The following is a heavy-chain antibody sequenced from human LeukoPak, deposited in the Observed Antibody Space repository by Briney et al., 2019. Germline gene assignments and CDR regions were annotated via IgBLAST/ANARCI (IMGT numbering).Heavy chain of an antibody. CDR2: INPNSGNT. Sequence: ASVKVSCKASGYTFTGYYMHWVRQAPGQGLEWMGWINPNSGNTNYAQKLQGRVTMTTDTSTSTAYMELRSLRSDDTAVYYCARALGYFDWLLYQLGFDYWGQGTLVTVSS. CDR1: GYTFTGYY. V-gene: IGHV1-18*04. D-gene: IGHD3-9*01. J-gene: IGHJ4*02. CDR3: ARALGYFDWLLYQLGFDY.